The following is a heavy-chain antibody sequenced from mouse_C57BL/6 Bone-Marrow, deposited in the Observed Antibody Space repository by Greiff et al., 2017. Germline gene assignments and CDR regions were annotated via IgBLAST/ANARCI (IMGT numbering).Heavy chain of an antibody. CDR2: IRSKSSNYAT. CDR3: VGDNYDGEVGMFAY. D-gene: IGHD2-4*01. CDR1: GFTFNTYA. V-gene: IGHV10-3*01. Sequence: EVMLVESGGGLVQPKGSLKLSCAASGFTFNTYAMHWVRQAPGKGLEWVARIRSKSSNYATYYAASVKDRFTISRDDSQSMLYLQMNNLKTEDTAMYYGVGDNYDGEVGMFAYWGQGTLVTVSA. J-gene: IGHJ3*01.